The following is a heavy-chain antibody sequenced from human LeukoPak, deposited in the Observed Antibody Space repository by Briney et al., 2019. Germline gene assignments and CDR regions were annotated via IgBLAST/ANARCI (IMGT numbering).Heavy chain of an antibody. CDR1: GYTFTSYG. CDR2: IGTYSGST. CDR3: ARAGAGSWYLYYFDY. V-gene: IGHV1-18*01. D-gene: IGHD6-13*01. Sequence: ASVKVSCKASGYTFTSYGISWVRQAPGQGLEWMGWIGTYSGSTNYAQKVQGRVTMTTDTSTSTAYMELSSLRSEDTAVYYCARAGAGSWYLYYFDYWGQGTLVTVSS. J-gene: IGHJ4*02.